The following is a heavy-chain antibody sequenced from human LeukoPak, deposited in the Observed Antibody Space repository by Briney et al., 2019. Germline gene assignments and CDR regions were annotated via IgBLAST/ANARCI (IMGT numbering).Heavy chain of an antibody. D-gene: IGHD7-27*01. CDR1: GDSINTRPYW. CDR2: ISHSGST. V-gene: IGHV4-4*02. J-gene: IGHJ4*02. CDR3: ARAPPWALDY. Sequence: PSRTLSLTCTVSGDSINTRPYWWTWVRQPPGKGLEWIGEISHSGSTKYNPSLRSRVTISADESTNQVSLTFSSVTAADTAVYFCARAPPWALDYWGPGNLATVSS.